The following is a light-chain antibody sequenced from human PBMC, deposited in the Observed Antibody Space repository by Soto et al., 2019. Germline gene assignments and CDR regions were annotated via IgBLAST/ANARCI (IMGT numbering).Light chain of an antibody. V-gene: IGKV3-20*01. Sequence: EIVLTQSPGTLSLSPGERATLSCRASQSVSSSYLAWYQQKPGQAPRLLIYGASSRPTGIPDRFSGSGSGTDFTLTISSLEPEYFAVYYCHQYDSSPLTFGGGTKVEIK. CDR1: QSVSSSY. J-gene: IGKJ4*01. CDR2: GAS. CDR3: HQYDSSPLT.